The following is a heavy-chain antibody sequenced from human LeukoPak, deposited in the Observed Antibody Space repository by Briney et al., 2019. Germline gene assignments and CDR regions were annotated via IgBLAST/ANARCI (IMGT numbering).Heavy chain of an antibody. CDR1: GFTFSSYA. V-gene: IGHV3-30-3*01. Sequence: GGSLRLSCAASGFTFSSYAMYWVRQAPGKGLEWVAVISYDGSNKYYADSVKGRFTISRDNSKNTLYLQMNSLRAEDTAVYYCAREKVVTYDALDIWGQGTMVTVSS. CDR2: ISYDGSNK. D-gene: IGHD3-22*01. CDR3: AREKVVTYDALDI. J-gene: IGHJ3*02.